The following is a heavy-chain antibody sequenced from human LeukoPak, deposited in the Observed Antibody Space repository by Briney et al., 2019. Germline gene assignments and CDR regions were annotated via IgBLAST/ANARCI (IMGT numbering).Heavy chain of an antibody. CDR1: GYRFTSYW. CDR3: ARSRPNTAMVFDWFDP. CDR2: IYPGDSDT. V-gene: IGHV5-51*01. J-gene: IGHJ5*02. Sequence: GESLKISCKGSGYRFTSYWIGWVRQMPGKGLEWMGIIYPGDSDTRYSPSFQGQVTISADKSISTAYLQWSSLKASDTAMYYCARSRPNTAMVFDWFDPWGQGTLVTVSS. D-gene: IGHD5-18*01.